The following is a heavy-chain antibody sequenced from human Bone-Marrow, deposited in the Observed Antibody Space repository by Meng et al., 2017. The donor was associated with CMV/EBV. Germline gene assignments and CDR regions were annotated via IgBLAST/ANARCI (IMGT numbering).Heavy chain of an antibody. CDR2: INEDGSVK. CDR1: GFPFLHFW. V-gene: IGHV3-7*03. J-gene: IGHJ4*01. Sequence: CVGSGFPFLHFWLGWVRRAPGRGLDWVANINEDGSVKHYVDAVKGRFTISRDNAKNALYLQMNSLRAEDTAVYYCATSNDCAGEFWGHGTLVTVSS. CDR3: ATSNDCAGEF. D-gene: IGHD3-10*01.